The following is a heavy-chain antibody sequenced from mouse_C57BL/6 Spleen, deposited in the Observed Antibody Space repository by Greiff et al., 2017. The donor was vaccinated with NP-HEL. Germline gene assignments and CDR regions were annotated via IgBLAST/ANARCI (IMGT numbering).Heavy chain of an antibody. D-gene: IGHD2-2*01. CDR2: ISYDGSN. J-gene: IGHJ4*01. CDR3: ARAQSTMVTTRLYYYAMDY. CDR1: GYSITSGYY. V-gene: IGHV3-6*01. Sequence: EVKLEESGPGLVKPSQSLSLTCSVTGYSITSGYYWNWIRQFPGNKLEWMGYISYDGSNNYNPSLKNRISITRDTSKNQFFLKLNSVTTEDTATYYCARAQSTMVTTRLYYYAMDYWGQGTSVTVSS.